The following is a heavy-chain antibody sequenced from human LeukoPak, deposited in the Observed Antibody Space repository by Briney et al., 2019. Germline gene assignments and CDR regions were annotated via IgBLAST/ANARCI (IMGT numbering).Heavy chain of an antibody. CDR2: ISSSSSYI. Sequence: GGSLRLSCAASGLTFSSYSMNWVRQAPGKGLEWVSSISSSSSYIYYADSVKGRFTISRDNAKNSLYLQMNSLRAEDTAVYYCAREVCYYDSSGYPKHTPAFDIWGQGTMVTVSS. CDR1: GLTFSSYS. V-gene: IGHV3-21*01. J-gene: IGHJ3*02. CDR3: AREVCYYDSSGYPKHTPAFDI. D-gene: IGHD3-22*01.